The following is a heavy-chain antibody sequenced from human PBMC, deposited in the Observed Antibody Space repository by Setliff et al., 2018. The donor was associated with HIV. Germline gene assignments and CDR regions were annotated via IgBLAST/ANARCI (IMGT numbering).Heavy chain of an antibody. CDR2: VDPSGGST. Sequence: ASVKVSCKASGYIFTPYYMHWLRQVPGQGLEWMGIVDPSGGSTHYAQKFEGRVTMTRDTSTSTFHMELSSLTSEDRAIYYCARDGRAVTSLMVVVSLKNCMDVWGQGTTVTVSS. D-gene: IGHD3-22*01. CDR1: GYIFTPYY. V-gene: IGHV1-46*01. J-gene: IGHJ6*02. CDR3: ARDGRAVTSLMVVVSLKNCMDV.